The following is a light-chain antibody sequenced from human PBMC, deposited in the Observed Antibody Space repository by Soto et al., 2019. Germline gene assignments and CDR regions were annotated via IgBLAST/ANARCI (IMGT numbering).Light chain of an antibody. CDR2: KAS. J-gene: IGKJ1*01. CDR3: QQYNSYSWT. CDR1: QSICRR. V-gene: IGKV1-5*03. Sequence: DIQMTQSPSTLSASVGDRVTITCRASQSICRRLAWYHQKPGKAPKLLIYKASSLESGVPSRFSGSGSGTEFTLTISSLQPDDFATYYCQQYNSYSWTFGQGTKVEIK.